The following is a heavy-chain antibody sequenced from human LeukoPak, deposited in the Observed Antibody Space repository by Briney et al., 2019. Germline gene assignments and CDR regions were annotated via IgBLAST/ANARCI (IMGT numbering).Heavy chain of an antibody. CDR1: GYTFTGYY. D-gene: IGHD4-17*01. CDR2: INPNSGGT. CDR3: ARPRDYGDYDAFDI. Sequence: ASVKVSCKASGYTFTGYYMHWVRQAPGQGLEWMGWINPNSGGTNYAQKFQGRVTMTSDTSISTAYMELSRLRFDGTAVYYCARPRDYGDYDAFDIWGQGTMVTVSS. J-gene: IGHJ3*02. V-gene: IGHV1-2*02.